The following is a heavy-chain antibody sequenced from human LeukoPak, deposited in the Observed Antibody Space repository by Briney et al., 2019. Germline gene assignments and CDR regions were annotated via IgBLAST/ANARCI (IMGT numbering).Heavy chain of an antibody. V-gene: IGHV4-61*01. J-gene: IGHJ3*02. CDR2: IYYTGST. CDR1: GGSVSSGSYY. Sequence: KTSETLSLTCTVSGGSVSSGSYYWRWIRQPPGRALEGIGYIYYTGSTKYNPSLKSRVTISVDMSKNPFSLKLSSVTAADTAVYYCARSDTVSDAFDIWGQGTMVTVSS. D-gene: IGHD5-18*01. CDR3: ARSDTVSDAFDI.